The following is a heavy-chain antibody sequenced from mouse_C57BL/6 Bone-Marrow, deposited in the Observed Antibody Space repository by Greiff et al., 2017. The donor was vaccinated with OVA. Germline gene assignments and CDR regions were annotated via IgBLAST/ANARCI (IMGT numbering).Heavy chain of an antibody. CDR3: ARETPTAQALYYAMDY. CDR1: GFTFSSYA. D-gene: IGHD3-2*02. CDR2: ISDGGSYT. Sequence: EVNVVESGGGLVKPGGSLKLSCAASGFTFSSYAMSWVRQTPAKRLEWVATISDGGSYTYYPDNVKGRFTISRDNAKNNLYLQMSHLKSEDTAMYYCARETPTAQALYYAMDYWGQGTSVTGSS. V-gene: IGHV5-4*01. J-gene: IGHJ4*01.